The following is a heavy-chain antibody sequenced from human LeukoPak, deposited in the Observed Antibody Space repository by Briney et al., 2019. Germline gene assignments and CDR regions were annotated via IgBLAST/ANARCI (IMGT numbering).Heavy chain of an antibody. D-gene: IGHD2-15*01. CDR2: IIPILGIA. CDR3: ARAPFVSFNWFDP. V-gene: IGHV1-69*04. J-gene: IGHJ5*02. CDR1: GGTFSSYA. Sequence: SVKVSCKASGGTFSSYAISWVRQAPGQGLEWMGRIIPILGIANYAQKFQGRVTITADKSTSTAYMELSSLRSEDTAVYYCARAPFVSFNWFDPWGQGTLVTVSS.